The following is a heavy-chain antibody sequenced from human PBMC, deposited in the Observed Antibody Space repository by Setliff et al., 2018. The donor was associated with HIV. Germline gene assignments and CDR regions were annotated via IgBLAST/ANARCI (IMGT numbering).Heavy chain of an antibody. V-gene: IGHV1-18*01. CDR1: GYSFTSSG. J-gene: IGHJ4*02. Sequence: AASVKVSCKASGYSFTSSGVSWVRQAPGQGLEWMGWINIRNGNTNYAQKRQGRVTMTTDTSTNTASMELRRLRSNDTAVYYCVTSEPYNSSPFHWGQGTLVTVSS. D-gene: IGHD6-13*01. CDR2: INIRNGNT. CDR3: VTSEPYNSSPFH.